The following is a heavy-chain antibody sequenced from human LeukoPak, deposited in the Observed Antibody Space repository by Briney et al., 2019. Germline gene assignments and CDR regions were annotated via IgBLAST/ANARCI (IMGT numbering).Heavy chain of an antibody. J-gene: IGHJ4*02. CDR3: AREESQGFDY. V-gene: IGHV3-21*01. CDR2: ISSGSSYI. CDR1: GFTFGTYS. Sequence: GGSLRLSCAASGFTFGTYSMNWVRQAPGKGLEWVSSISSGSSYIYYADSVKGRFTISRDNAKNSLYLQMSSLRAEDTAVYYCAREESQGFDYWGQGTLVTVSS.